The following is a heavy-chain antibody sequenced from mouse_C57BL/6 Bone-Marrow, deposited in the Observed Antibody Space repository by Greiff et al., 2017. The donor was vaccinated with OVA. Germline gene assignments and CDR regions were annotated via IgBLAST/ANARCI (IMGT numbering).Heavy chain of an antibody. D-gene: IGHD2-2*01. V-gene: IGHV1-52*01. J-gene: IGHJ4*01. CDR2: IDPSDSET. Sequence: QVQLQQPGAELVRPGSSVKLSCKASGYTFPSYWMHWVKQRPIQGLEWIGNIDPSDSETHYNQKFKDKATLTVDKSSSTAYMQLSSLTSEDSAVYYCARRGYDDAMDYWGQGTSVTVSS. CDR1: GYTFPSYW. CDR3: ARRGYDDAMDY.